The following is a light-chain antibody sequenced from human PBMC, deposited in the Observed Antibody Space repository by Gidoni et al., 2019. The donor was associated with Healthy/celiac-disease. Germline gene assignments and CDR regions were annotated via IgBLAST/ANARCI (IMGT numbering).Light chain of an antibody. J-gene: IGKJ1*01. Sequence: EIVLTPSPATLSLSPGERATISCRASQSVSSYLAWYQQKPGQAPRLLIYDASNRATGIPARFSGSGSGTDFTLTISSLEPEDFAVYYCQQRSNWSWTFGQGTKVEIK. V-gene: IGKV3-11*01. CDR1: QSVSSY. CDR3: QQRSNWSWT. CDR2: DAS.